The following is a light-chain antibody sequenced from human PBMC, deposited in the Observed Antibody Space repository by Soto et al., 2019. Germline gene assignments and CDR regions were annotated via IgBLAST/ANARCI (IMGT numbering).Light chain of an antibody. V-gene: IGKV1-39*01. J-gene: IGKJ4*01. CDR3: QQTYSRLLS. CDR2: DAS. CDR1: QNIATY. Sequence: DIQMTQSPSSLSASVGDRVTITCRASQNIATYLNWYQQKPGKAPKLLIYDASSLESGVPSRFSGSGSGTEFSLTISSLQPEDVATYYCQQTYSRLLSFGGGTKVDIK.